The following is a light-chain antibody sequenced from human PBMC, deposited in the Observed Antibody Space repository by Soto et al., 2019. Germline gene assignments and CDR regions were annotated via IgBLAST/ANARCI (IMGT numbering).Light chain of an antibody. J-gene: IGLJ1*01. CDR2: EVK. CDR3: SSYEGNNNFV. Sequence: QSVLTQPPSASGSPGQSVTVSCTGSSSDIGDYNFVSWYQQHPGKAPKLIIYEVKKRPSGVPDRFSASKSGNTASLTVSGLQAEDEAHYYCSSYEGNNNFVFGSGTKVTVL. CDR1: SSDIGDYNF. V-gene: IGLV2-8*01.